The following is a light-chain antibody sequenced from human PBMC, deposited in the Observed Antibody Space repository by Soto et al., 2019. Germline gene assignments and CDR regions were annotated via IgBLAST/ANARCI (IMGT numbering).Light chain of an antibody. CDR1: SSDVGGYNY. CDR3: SSYTSSSTLYV. CDR2: DVS. J-gene: IGLJ1*01. Sequence: QSALTQPASVSGSPGQSITFSCTGTSSDVGGYNYVSWYQQYPGKAPKLMIYDVSNRPSGISNRFSGSKSGNTASLTISGLQAEDEADYYCSSYTSSSTLYVFGTGTKVTVL. V-gene: IGLV2-14*01.